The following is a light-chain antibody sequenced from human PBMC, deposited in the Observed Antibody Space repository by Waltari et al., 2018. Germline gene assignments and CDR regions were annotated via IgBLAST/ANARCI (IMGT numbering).Light chain of an antibody. Sequence: FMLTKPHSVSESPGKTITISCTRSSGSIASNFVQWSQQRPGSAPTTVIYEDHQRPSGVPDRFSGSFDRSSNSASLTISGLKTEDEAEYYCQSYDGSGSWVFGGGTKLTVL. J-gene: IGLJ3*02. CDR3: QSYDGSGSWV. CDR1: SGSIASNF. CDR2: EDH. V-gene: IGLV6-57*04.